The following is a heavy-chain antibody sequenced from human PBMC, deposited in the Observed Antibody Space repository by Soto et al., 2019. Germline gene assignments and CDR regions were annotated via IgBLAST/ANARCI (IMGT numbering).Heavy chain of an antibody. CDR2: ISAYNGNT. CDR3: SMAFTYYDFWSGYPNWFDP. J-gene: IGHJ5*02. D-gene: IGHD3-3*01. V-gene: IGHV1-18*01. CDR1: GYTFTSYG. Sequence: ASVKVSCKASGYTFTSYGISWVRQAPGQGLERMGWISAYNGNTNYAQKLQGRVTMTTDTSTSTAYMELRSLRSDDTAVYYCSMAFTYYDFWSGYPNWFDPWGQGTLVTVSS.